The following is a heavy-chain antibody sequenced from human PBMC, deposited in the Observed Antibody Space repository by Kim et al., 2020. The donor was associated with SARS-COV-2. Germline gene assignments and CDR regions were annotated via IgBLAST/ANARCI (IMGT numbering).Heavy chain of an antibody. Sequence: GGSLRLSCAASGFTFSSYAMHWVRQAPGKGLEWVAVISYDGSNKYYADSVKGRFTISRDNSKNTLYLQMNSLRAEDTAVYYCARDGDYDFWSGHRRAFDYWGQGTLVTVSS. J-gene: IGHJ4*02. V-gene: IGHV3-30-3*01. CDR2: ISYDGSNK. D-gene: IGHD3-3*01. CDR3: ARDGDYDFWSGHRRAFDY. CDR1: GFTFSSYA.